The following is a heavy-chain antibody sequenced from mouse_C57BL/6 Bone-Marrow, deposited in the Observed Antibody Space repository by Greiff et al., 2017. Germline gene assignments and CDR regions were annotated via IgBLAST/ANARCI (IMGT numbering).Heavy chain of an antibody. Sequence: VKLMESGAELARPGASVKLSCKASGYTFTSYGISWVKQRAGQGLEWIGEIYPRSGNTYFNEKFKGKATLTADKSSSTAYMELRSLTSEDSAVYFCASPYYDGSSYNYWGQGTTLTVSS. CDR3: ASPYYDGSSYNY. CDR1: GYTFTSYG. J-gene: IGHJ2*01. D-gene: IGHD1-1*01. CDR2: IYPRSGNT. V-gene: IGHV1-81*01.